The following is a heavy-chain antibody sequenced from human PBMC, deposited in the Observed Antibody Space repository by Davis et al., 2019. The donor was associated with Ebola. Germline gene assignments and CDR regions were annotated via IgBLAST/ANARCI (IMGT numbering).Heavy chain of an antibody. CDR2: IYYSGST. Sequence: MPSETLSLTCTVSGGSISSSSYYWGWIRQPPGKGLDWIGRIYYSGSTYYNPSLKSRVTTSIDSSKNQFSLKLNSVTAADTAVYYCARPGYCGGDCYIDWGQGTLVTVSS. V-gene: IGHV4-39*01. J-gene: IGHJ4*02. CDR1: GGSISSSSYY. CDR3: ARPGYCGGDCYID. D-gene: IGHD2-21*02.